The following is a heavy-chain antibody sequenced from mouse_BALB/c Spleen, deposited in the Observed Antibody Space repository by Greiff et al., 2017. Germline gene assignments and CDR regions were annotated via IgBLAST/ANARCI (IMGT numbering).Heavy chain of an antibody. CDR2: ISSGGGST. CDR3: ARHSFYAMDY. V-gene: IGHV5-12-1*01. J-gene: IGHJ4*01. CDR1: GFAFSSYD. Sequence: EVQGVESGGGLVKPGGSLKLSCAASGFAFSSYDMSWVRQTPEKRLEWVAYISSGGGSTYYPDTVKGRFTISRDNAKNTLYLQMSSLKSEDTAMYYCARHSFYAMDYWGQGNSVTVSS.